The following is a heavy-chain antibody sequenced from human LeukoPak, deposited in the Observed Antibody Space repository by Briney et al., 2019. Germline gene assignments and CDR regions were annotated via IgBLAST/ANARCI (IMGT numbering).Heavy chain of an antibody. J-gene: IGHJ4*02. CDR1: GITFSSYG. V-gene: IGHV3-30*18. CDR2: ISYDGSNK. Sequence: PGGSLRLSCAVSGITFSSYGMPWVRQAPGKGLEWVAVISYDGSNKYYADSVKGRFTISRDNSKNTLYLQMNSLRAEDTAVYYCAKFNCSSTSCYVDYWGQGTLATVSS. CDR3: AKFNCSSTSCYVDY. D-gene: IGHD2-2*01.